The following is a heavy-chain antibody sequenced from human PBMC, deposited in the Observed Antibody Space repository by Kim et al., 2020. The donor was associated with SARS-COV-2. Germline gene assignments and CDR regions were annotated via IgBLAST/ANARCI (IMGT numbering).Heavy chain of an antibody. D-gene: IGHD3-10*01. Sequence: YADSVRGRFTTSRDNPKTTLYLQMSRLTADDTAIYFCAKSAFYGAGYYYDIWGQGTLVTVSS. V-gene: IGHV3-23*01. CDR3: AKSAFYGAGYYYDI. J-gene: IGHJ4*02.